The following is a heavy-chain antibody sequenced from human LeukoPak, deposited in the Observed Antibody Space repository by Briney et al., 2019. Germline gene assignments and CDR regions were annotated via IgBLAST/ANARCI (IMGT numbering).Heavy chain of an antibody. V-gene: IGHV4-34*01. CDR1: GGSFSGYY. J-gene: IGHJ4*02. D-gene: IGHD5-12*01. CDR3: ARAVMDDLVDIVATSYFDY. Sequence: SEALSLTCAVYGGSFSGYYWSWIRQPPGKGLEWIWEINHSGSTNYNPSFKSRVTITVDTSKNQSSRKLSSVTAADTAVYYCARAVMDDLVDIVATSYFDYWGQGTLVTVYS. CDR2: INHSGST.